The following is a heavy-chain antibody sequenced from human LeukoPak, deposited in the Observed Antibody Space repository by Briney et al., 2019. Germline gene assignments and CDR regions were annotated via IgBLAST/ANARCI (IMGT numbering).Heavy chain of an antibody. D-gene: IGHD1-26*01. V-gene: IGHV3-74*01. J-gene: IGHJ5*02. CDR2: INTDGSST. CDR1: GFTFSSYW. CDR3: AGIVGATEGWFDP. Sequence: GGSLRLSCAASGFTFSSYWMNWVRQAPGKGLVWVSRINTDGSSTSYADSVKGRFTISRDNAKNTLYLQMNSLRAEDTAVYYCAGIVGATEGWFDPWGQGTLVTVSS.